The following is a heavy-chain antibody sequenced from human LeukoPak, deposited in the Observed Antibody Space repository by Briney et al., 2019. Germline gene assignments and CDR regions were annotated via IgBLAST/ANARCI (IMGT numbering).Heavy chain of an antibody. D-gene: IGHD3-16*01. CDR2: IRDDGSDK. V-gene: IGHV3-7*01. CDR1: GFTFSSAW. Sequence: GGSLRLSCAASGFTFSSAWMTWVRQAPGKGLEWVATIRDDGSDKYYVDSVKGRFTISRDNAKKSLWLQMNSLRVEDTAMYYCADLGSRDWGQGTLVTVSS. CDR3: ADLGSRD. J-gene: IGHJ4*02.